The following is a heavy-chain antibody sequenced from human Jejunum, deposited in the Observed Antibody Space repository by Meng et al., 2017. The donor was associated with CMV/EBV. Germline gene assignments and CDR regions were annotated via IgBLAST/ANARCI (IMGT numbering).Heavy chain of an antibody. CDR3: SRGGGGDGTYLLDY. J-gene: IGHJ4*02. CDR2: INPSSGAI. V-gene: IGHV1-2*02. D-gene: IGHD2-21*01. CDR1: GYAFTGYY. Sequence: QGQLLQSVAEVKKPGAYVKASCKASGYAFTGYYIHWLRQAPGQGLEWMGWINPSSGAIFYAQKFQDRVTMSRETSITTVYMDLSSLRSDDTAVYFCSRGGGGDGTYLLDYWGQGTLVTVSS.